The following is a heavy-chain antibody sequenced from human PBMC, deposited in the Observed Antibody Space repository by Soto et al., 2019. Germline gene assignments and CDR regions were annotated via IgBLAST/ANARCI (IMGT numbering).Heavy chain of an antibody. J-gene: IGHJ6*02. V-gene: IGHV4-59*01. CDR2: IYYSGST. CDR3: ARSWRGYYDFWSGYYYGMDV. D-gene: IGHD3-3*01. CDR1: GGSISSYY. Sequence: NPSETLSLTCTVSGGSISSYYWSWIRQPPGKGLERIGYIYYSGSTNYNPSLKSRVTISVDTSKNQFSLKLSSVTAADTVVYYCARSWRGYYDFWSGYYYGMDVWGQGTTVTSP.